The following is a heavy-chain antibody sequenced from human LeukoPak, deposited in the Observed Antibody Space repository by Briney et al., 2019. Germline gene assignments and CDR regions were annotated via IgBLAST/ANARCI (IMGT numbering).Heavy chain of an antibody. Sequence: GGSLRLSCAASGSMFKSYAMSWVRQAPGKGLEWLSGITGRGDDTKYADSVKGRFIISRDNSKNTAHLHLNGLTVEDAAVYYCAKDIFSSVGTPDYWGQGTRVTVSS. CDR1: GSMFKSYA. J-gene: IGHJ4*02. D-gene: IGHD3-3*02. V-gene: IGHV3-23*01. CDR3: AKDIFSSVGTPDY. CDR2: ITGRGDDT.